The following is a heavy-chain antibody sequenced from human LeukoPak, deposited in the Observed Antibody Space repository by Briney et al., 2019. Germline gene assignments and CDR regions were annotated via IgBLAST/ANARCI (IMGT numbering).Heavy chain of an antibody. CDR2: INHSGST. Sequence: SETLSLTCAVYGGSFSGYYWSWIRQPPGKGLEWIGEINHSGSTNYNPSLKSRVTISVDTSKNQFSLKLSSVTAADTAVYYCARLPDNIAAAGDLGLDYWGQGTLVTVSS. J-gene: IGHJ4*02. CDR3: ARLPDNIAAAGDLGLDY. V-gene: IGHV4-34*01. CDR1: GGSFSGYY. D-gene: IGHD6-13*01.